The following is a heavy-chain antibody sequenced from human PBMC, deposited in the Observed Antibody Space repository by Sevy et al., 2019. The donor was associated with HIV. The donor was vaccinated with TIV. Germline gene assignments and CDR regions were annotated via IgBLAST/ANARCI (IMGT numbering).Heavy chain of an antibody. CDR3: AREGCTKPHDY. CDR1: GFTFSKYS. D-gene: IGHD2-8*01. Sequence: GGSLRLSCAASGFTFSKYSMSWXXXPPGKGXEWVSTLSFGCGEINYADSVKGRFTISRDNSKSSVYLQMNNLRPEDTAVYYCAREGCTKPHDYWGQGTLVTVSS. J-gene: IGHJ4*02. CDR2: LSFGCGEI. V-gene: IGHV3-23*01.